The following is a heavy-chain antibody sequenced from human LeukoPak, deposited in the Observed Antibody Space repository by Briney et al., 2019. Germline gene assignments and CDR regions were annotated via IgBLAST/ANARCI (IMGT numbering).Heavy chain of an antibody. V-gene: IGHV4-30-2*03. J-gene: IGHJ5*02. D-gene: IGHD3-22*01. Sequence: PSETLSLTCAVSGGSISSGGYSWSWIRQPPGKGLEWIGSIYYSGSTYYNPSLKSRVTISVDTSKNQFSLNLYSVTAADTAVYYCARNYYDSSGYYGVNWFDPWGQGTLVTVSS. CDR3: ARNYYDSSGYYGVNWFDP. CDR1: GGSISSGGYS. CDR2: IYYSGST.